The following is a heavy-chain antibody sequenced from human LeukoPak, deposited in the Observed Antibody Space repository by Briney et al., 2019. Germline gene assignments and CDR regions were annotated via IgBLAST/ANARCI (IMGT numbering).Heavy chain of an antibody. D-gene: IGHD3-16*02. CDR2: IYYSGST. CDR1: GGSVSSGSYY. Sequence: SETLSLTCTVSGGSVSSGSYYWSWIRQPPGKGLEWIGYIYYSGSTNYNPSLKSRVTISVATSKNQFSLKLSSVTAADTAVYYCARVKWDYDYVWGSYRLYYFDYWGQGTLVTVSS. V-gene: IGHV4-61*01. CDR3: ARVKWDYDYVWGSYRLYYFDY. J-gene: IGHJ4*02.